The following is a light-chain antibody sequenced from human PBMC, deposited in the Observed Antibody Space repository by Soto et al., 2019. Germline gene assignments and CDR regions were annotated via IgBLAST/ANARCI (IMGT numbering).Light chain of an antibody. J-gene: IGLJ1*01. CDR1: SSYVGSYNL. V-gene: IGLV2-23*01. CDR2: EDS. CDR3: CSYADSSTYV. Sequence: QPVLTQPASVYGSPGQSITISCTGNSSYVGSYNLVSWYQQHPGKAPKLMIYEDSKRPSGVSNRFSGSKSGNTASLTISGLQTEDEADYYCCSYADSSTYVFGTGTKVTVL.